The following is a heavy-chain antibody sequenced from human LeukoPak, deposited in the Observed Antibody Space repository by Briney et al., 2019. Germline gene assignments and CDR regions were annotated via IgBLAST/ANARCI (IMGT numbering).Heavy chain of an antibody. V-gene: IGHV4-4*07. CDR2: IYISGST. CDR1: GGSISSYY. J-gene: IGHJ4*02. D-gene: IGHD2-15*01. Sequence: SETLSLTCTVSGGSISSYYWSWIRQPAGKGLEWIGRIYISGSTNYNPSLKSRVTILVDTSKNQFSLNLNSVTAADTAVYYCARDGMAANKYSPLDNWGQGTLVTVSS. CDR3: ARDGMAANKYSPLDN.